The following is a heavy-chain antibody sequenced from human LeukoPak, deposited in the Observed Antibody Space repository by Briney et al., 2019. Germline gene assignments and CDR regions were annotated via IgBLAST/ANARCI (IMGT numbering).Heavy chain of an antibody. CDR3: ATSVLGTKCLDY. J-gene: IGHJ4*02. D-gene: IGHD6-19*01. CDR2: ISYDGSNK. V-gene: IGHV3-30*03. Sequence: GGSLRLSCAASGFTFSSYGMHWVRQAPGKGLEWVAVISYDGSNKYYADSVKGRFTISRDNSKNTLYLQMNSLRAEDTAVYYCATSVLGTKCLDYWGQGTLVTVSS. CDR1: GFTFSSYG.